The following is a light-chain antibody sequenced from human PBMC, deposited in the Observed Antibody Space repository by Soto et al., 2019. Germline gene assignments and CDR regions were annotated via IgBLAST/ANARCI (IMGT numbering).Light chain of an antibody. V-gene: IGKV3-20*01. J-gene: IGKJ5*01. CDR1: QSVSSSY. Sequence: IVLTQSPGTLSLYPGARATLSCKASQSVSSSYLAWYQQKPGQAPRLLIYGASSRATGIPDRFSGSGSGTDFTLTISRLEPEDFAVYYCQQYGSSLITFGQGTRLEIK. CDR3: QQYGSSLIT. CDR2: GAS.